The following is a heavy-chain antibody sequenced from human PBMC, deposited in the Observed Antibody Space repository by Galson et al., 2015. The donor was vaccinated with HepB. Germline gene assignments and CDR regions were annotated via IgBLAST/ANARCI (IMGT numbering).Heavy chain of an antibody. V-gene: IGHV4-39*01. CDR1: GGSISSSSYS. D-gene: IGHD2-2*01. CDR2: IYYSGST. J-gene: IGHJ4*02. Sequence: ETLSLTCTVSGGSISSSSYSWGWILQPPGKGLEWIGSIYYSGSTYYNPSLKSRVTMSVDTSKNQFSLKLSSVTAADMAVYYCARHLRGYCSSPSCYSDYWGQGTLVTVSS. CDR3: ARHLRGYCSSPSCYSDY.